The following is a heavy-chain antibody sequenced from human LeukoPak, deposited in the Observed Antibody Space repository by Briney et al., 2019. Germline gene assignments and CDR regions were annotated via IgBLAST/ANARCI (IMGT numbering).Heavy chain of an antibody. CDR2: INPRGGST. CDR3: AREDADYTFSFDF. V-gene: IGHV1-46*01. D-gene: IGHD4-17*01. Sequence: APVKVSCKASGYTFTRNYMHRVRQAPGQGLESMGIINPRGGSTTYAQKFQGRLTMTRDTSTSTVYMELSSLRSEDTAVYYCAREDADYTFSFDFWGQGTLVTVSS. J-gene: IGHJ4*02. CDR1: GYTFTRNY.